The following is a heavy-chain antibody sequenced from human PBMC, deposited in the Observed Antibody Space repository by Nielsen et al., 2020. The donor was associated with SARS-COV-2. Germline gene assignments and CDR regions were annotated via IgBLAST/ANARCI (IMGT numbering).Heavy chain of an antibody. D-gene: IGHD3-10*01. CDR3: ARDHDLWFGELLTPDLPSD. Sequence: SLKISCAASGFTFSSHGMHWVRQAPGKGLEWVSGISWNSGSIGYADSVKGRFTISRDNAKNTLYLQMNSLRAEDTAVYYCARDHDLWFGELLTPDLPSDWGQGTLVTVSS. CDR1: GFTFSSHG. V-gene: IGHV3-9*01. J-gene: IGHJ4*02. CDR2: ISWNSGSI.